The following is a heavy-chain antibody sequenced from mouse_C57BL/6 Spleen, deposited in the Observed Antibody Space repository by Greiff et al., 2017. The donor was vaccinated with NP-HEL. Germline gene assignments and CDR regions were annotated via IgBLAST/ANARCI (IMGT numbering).Heavy chain of an antibody. CDR1: GYTFTSYW. J-gene: IGHJ2*01. V-gene: IGHV1-53*01. CDR2: INPSNGGT. D-gene: IGHD1-1*01. CDR3: ARYPLFITTLVATDS. Sequence: VQLQQPGTELVKPGASVKLSCKASGYTFTSYWMHWVKQRPGQGLEWIGNINPSNGGTNYNEKFKSKATLTVDKSSSTAYMQLSSLTSEDSAVYYCARYPLFITTLVATDSWGESTPLTVSS.